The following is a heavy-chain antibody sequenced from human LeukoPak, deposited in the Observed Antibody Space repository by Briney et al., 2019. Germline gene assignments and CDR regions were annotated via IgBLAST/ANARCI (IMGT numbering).Heavy chain of an antibody. CDR3: ARVSGYSSGWYFDY. CDR2: INWNGGST. V-gene: IGHV3-20*04. Sequence: GGSLRLSCAASGFTFDDYGMSWVRQAPGQGLEWVSGINWNGGSTGYADSVKGRFTISRDNAKNSLYLQMNSLRAEDTALYYCARVSGYSSGWYFDYWGQGTLVTVSS. CDR1: GFTFDDYG. D-gene: IGHD6-19*01. J-gene: IGHJ4*02.